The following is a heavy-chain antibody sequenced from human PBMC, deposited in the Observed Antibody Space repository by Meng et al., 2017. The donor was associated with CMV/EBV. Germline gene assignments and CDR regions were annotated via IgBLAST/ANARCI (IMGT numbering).Heavy chain of an antibody. D-gene: IGHD3-16*02. Sequence: SETLSLTCTVSGGSISSYYWSWIRQPPGKGLEWIGYIYYSGSTNYNPSLKSRVTISVDTSKNQFSLKLSSVTAADTAVYYCARVYRNWVDAWGQGTLVTVSS. J-gene: IGHJ5*02. CDR3: ARVYRNWVDA. V-gene: IGHV4-59*01. CDR2: IYYSGST. CDR1: GGSISSYY.